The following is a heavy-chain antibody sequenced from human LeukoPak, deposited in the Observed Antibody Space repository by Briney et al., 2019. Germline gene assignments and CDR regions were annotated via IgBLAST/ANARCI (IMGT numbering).Heavy chain of an antibody. V-gene: IGHV3-23*01. CDR2: ISSSGGST. Sequence: GGSLRLSCAASGFTFSSYAMSWVRQAPGKGLEWVSTISSSGGSTYYADSVKGRVTISRDYSKNTLYLQMNSLRAEDTAVYYCAELGITMIGGVWGKGTTVTISS. D-gene: IGHD3-10*02. J-gene: IGHJ6*04. CDR1: GFTFSSYA. CDR3: AELGITMIGGV.